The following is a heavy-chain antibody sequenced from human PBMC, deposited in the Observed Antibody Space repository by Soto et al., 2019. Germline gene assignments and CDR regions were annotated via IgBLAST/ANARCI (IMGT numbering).Heavy chain of an antibody. CDR3: ARSPINYGSGSYYINY. J-gene: IGHJ4*02. V-gene: IGHV1-18*01. CDR2: ITAYNGNT. CDR1: GDTFTSYG. D-gene: IGHD3-10*01. Sequence: ASVKVSCKASGDTFTSYGITWVRQAPGQGLEWMGWITAYNGNTNYAQKVQDRVTMTTDTSTSTAYMELRSLRSDDTAVYYCARSPINYGSGSYYINYWGQGSLVTVSS.